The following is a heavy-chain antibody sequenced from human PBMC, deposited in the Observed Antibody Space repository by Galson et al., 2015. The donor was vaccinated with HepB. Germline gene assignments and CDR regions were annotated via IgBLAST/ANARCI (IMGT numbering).Heavy chain of an antibody. V-gene: IGHV4-34*01. Sequence: ETLSLTCAVYGGSFSGYYWSWIRQPPGKGLEWIGEINHSGSTNYNPSLKSRVTISVDTSKNQFSLKLSSVTVADTAVYYCARGAVVRSWDYWGQGTLVTVSS. D-gene: IGHD3-22*01. J-gene: IGHJ4*02. CDR1: GGSFSGYY. CDR2: INHSGST. CDR3: ARGAVVRSWDY.